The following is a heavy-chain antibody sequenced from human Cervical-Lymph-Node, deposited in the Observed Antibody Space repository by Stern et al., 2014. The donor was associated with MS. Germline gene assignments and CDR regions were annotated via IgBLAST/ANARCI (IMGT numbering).Heavy chain of an antibody. CDR2: INPSGGST. D-gene: IGHD1-26*01. Sequence: VQLVESGAEVKKPGASVKVSCKASGYNFTSDYMHWARQGPGQGLGWVGIINPSGGSTSYAQKFQGRVTMTRDTSTSTVYMELSSLRSEDTAVYYCARGELLKTFYFDYWGQGTLVTVSS. CDR1: GYNFTSDY. V-gene: IGHV1-46*01. J-gene: IGHJ4*02. CDR3: ARGELLKTFYFDY.